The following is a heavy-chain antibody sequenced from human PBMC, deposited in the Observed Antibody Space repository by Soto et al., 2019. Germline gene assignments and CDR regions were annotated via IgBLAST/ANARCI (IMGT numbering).Heavy chain of an antibody. D-gene: IGHD6-13*01. CDR3: ASSIAAAVDFDY. J-gene: IGHJ4*02. V-gene: IGHV1-18*01. Sequence: QVQLVQSGAEVKKPGASVKVSCKASGYTFTSYGISWVRHAPGQGLEWMGWISAYSGSTNYAQKLQGRVTMTTDTSTSTAYMELRSLRSDDTAVYYCASSIAAAVDFDYLGQGTLVTVSS. CDR1: GYTFTSYG. CDR2: ISAYSGST.